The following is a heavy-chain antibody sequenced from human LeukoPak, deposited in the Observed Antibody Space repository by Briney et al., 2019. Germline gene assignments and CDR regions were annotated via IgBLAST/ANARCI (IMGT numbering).Heavy chain of an antibody. D-gene: IGHD1-7*01. V-gene: IGHV4-59*12. Sequence: SETLSLTCTVSGGSISSYYWSWIRQPPGKGLEWIGYIYYSGSTNYNPSLKSRVTISVDTSKNQFSLKLSSVTAADTAVYYCARDRSDWNYGDYYYYYYMDVWGKGTTVTVSS. CDR3: ARDRSDWNYGDYYYYYYMDV. CDR2: IYYSGST. CDR1: GGSISSYY. J-gene: IGHJ6*03.